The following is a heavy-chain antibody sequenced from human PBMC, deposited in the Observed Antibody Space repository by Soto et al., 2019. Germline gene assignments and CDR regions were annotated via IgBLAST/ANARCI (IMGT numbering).Heavy chain of an antibody. Sequence: GESLKISCKGSGYSFTSYWIGWVRQMPGKGLEWMGIIYPGDSDTRYSPSFQGQVTISADKSISTAYLQWSSLKASDTAMYYCAAGTPRSWCYYHGMDVWGQGTTVTVSS. J-gene: IGHJ6*02. D-gene: IGHD3-10*01. CDR1: GYSFTSYW. V-gene: IGHV5-51*01. CDR2: IYPGDSDT. CDR3: AAGTPRSWCYYHGMDV.